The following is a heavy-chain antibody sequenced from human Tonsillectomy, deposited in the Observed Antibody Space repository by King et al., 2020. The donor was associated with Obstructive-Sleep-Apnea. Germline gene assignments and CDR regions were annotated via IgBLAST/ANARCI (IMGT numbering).Heavy chain of an antibody. D-gene: IGHD3-9*01. V-gene: IGHV1-24*01. CDR2: FDIQDGET. CDR1: GYTLTELS. J-gene: IGHJ2*01. CDR3: ATAGFDILTGTNWYFDL. Sequence: VQLVESGAEVKKPGASVKVSCKVSGYTLTELSMHWVRQAPGRGLEWMGGFDIQDGETIYTQKVQGRGTMTEDTSTDTAYMELSSLRSEDTAVYYCATAGFDILTGTNWYFDLWGRGTLVTVSS.